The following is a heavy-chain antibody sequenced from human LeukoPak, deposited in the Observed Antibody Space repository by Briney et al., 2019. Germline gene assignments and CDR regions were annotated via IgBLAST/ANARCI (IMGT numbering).Heavy chain of an antibody. J-gene: IGHJ4*02. V-gene: IGHV4-39*07. CDR2: IYYSGIT. CDR3: ARDTIPRYCSSTSCYRPLDY. Sequence: SETLSLTCTVSGDSISRSGDCWGWIRQPPGKGLEWIGNIYYSGITYYNPSLKSQVTIAVDTSKNQFSLKLSSVTAADTAVYYCARDTIPRYCSSTSCYRPLDYWGQGTLVTVSS. D-gene: IGHD2-2*02. CDR1: GDSISRSGDC.